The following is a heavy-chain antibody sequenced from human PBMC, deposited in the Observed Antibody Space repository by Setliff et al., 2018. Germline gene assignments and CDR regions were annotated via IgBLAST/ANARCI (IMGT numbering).Heavy chain of an antibody. Sequence: GASVKVSCKASGYTFTGYYMHWVRQAPGKGLEWMGGFDPEDGETIYAQKFQGRVTMTEDTSTDTAYMELSSLRSEDTAVYSCAKNEFGVVALGVNNWFDPWGQGTLVTVSS. V-gene: IGHV1-24*01. D-gene: IGHD3-10*01. J-gene: IGHJ5*02. CDR2: FDPEDGET. CDR1: GYTFTGYY. CDR3: AKNEFGVVALGVNNWFDP.